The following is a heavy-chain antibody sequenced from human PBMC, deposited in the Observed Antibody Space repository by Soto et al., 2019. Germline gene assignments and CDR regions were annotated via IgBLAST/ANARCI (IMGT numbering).Heavy chain of an antibody. CDR2: INPSGGST. D-gene: IGHD3-16*02. J-gene: IGHJ4*02. CDR1: GYTFTSYY. Sequence: ASVKVSCKASGYTFTSYYMHWVRQAPGQGLEWMGIINPSGGSTSYAQKFQGRVTMTRDTSTSTVYMELSSLRSEDTAVYYCARGGYDYIWGSYRYLSLDYWGQGTLVTVSS. V-gene: IGHV1-46*03. CDR3: ARGGYDYIWGSYRYLSLDY.